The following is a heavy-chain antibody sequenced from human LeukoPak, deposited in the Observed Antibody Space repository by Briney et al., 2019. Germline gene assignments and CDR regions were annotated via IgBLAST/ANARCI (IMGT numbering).Heavy chain of an antibody. D-gene: IGHD3-10*01. CDR1: GGTFSSYA. J-gene: IGHJ2*01. V-gene: IGHV1-69*06. CDR2: IIPIFGTA. CDR3: ADMARDWYFDL. Sequence: GASVKVSCKASGGTFSSYAISWVRQAPGQGLEWMGGIIPIFGTANYAQKFQGRVTITADKSTSTAYMELSSLRSEDTAVYYCADMARDWYFDLWGRGTLVTVSS.